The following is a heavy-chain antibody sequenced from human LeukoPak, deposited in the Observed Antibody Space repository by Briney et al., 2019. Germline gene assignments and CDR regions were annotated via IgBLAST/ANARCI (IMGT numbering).Heavy chain of an antibody. CDR3: ASKNSGLYPFYY. Sequence: GGSLRLSCAASGFSIRSFAMSWVRQAPGKGLEWVSGISDSGSDTRYADSVKGRFTISRDNSRNTLYLQMNNLRDEDTAIYFCASKNSGLYPFYYWGQGTLVTVSS. D-gene: IGHD2-2*02. V-gene: IGHV3-23*01. CDR2: ISDSGSDT. J-gene: IGHJ4*02. CDR1: GFSIRSFA.